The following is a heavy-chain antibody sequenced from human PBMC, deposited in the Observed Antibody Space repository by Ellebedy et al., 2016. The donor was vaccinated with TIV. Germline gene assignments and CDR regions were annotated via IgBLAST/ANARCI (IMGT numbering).Heavy chain of an antibody. J-gene: IGHJ4*02. D-gene: IGHD5-18*01. V-gene: IGHV3-23*01. CDR3: AKDRTSGDGYWVFDF. CDR2: IVGSGGGI. CDR1: GFTFSRYA. Sequence: GESLKISCAASGFTFSRYAMSWVRQAPGKGLEWVSGIVGSGGGISYADSVKGRFTISRDNSKRTVDLQMNGLRAEDTAIYFCAKDRTSGDGYWVFDFWGQGTLVTVST.